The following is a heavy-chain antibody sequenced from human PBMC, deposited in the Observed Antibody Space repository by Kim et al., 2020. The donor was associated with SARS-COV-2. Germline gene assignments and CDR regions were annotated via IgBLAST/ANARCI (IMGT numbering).Heavy chain of an antibody. CDR3: TRVGLHLGELSSFDY. D-gene: IGHD3-16*02. CDR1: GFTFGGYA. CDR2: IRSKAYGGTT. Sequence: GGSLRLSCTASGFTFGGYAMSWFRQAPGKGLEWVGFIRSKAYGGTTEYAASVKGRFTISRADSKSIAYLQMNSLKTEDTAVYYCTRVGLHLGELSSFDYWGQGTLVTVSS. J-gene: IGHJ4*02. V-gene: IGHV3-49*03.